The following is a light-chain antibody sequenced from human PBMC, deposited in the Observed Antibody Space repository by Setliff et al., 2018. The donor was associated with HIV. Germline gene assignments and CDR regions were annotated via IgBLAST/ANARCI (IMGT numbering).Light chain of an antibody. CDR3: QSYDSSLSAFYV. CDR2: GNS. V-gene: IGLV1-40*01. Sequence: SALAQPPSVSGAPGQRVTISCTGSSSNIGAGYDVHWYQQLPGTAPKLLIYGNSNLPSGVPDRFSGSKSGTSASLAITGLQAEDEADYYCQSYDSSLSAFYVFGTGTKVTVL. CDR1: SSNIGAGYD. J-gene: IGLJ1*01.